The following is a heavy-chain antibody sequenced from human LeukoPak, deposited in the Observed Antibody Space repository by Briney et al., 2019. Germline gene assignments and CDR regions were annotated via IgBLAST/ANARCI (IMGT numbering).Heavy chain of an antibody. V-gene: IGHV4-59*12. Sequence: PSETLSLTCTVSGGSISSYYWSWIRQPPGKGLEWIAYISDIGSINYNPSLKSRVTISVDTSKNQFSLKLSSVTAADTAVYYCARENLYYGSGSHRYFDYWGQGTLVTVSS. J-gene: IGHJ4*02. CDR2: ISDIGSI. CDR1: GGSISSYY. CDR3: ARENLYYGSGSHRYFDY. D-gene: IGHD3-10*01.